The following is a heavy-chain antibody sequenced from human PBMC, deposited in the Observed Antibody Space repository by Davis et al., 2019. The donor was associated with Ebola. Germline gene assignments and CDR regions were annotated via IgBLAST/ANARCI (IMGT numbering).Heavy chain of an antibody. V-gene: IGHV1-2*02. CDR3: ARIPSGIKGTYADY. J-gene: IGHJ4*01. D-gene: IGHD1-14*01. CDR1: GYSFTDYY. Sequence: ASVKVSCKASGYSFTDYYMNWVRQAPGQGPEWMAWLNHRNGAANFAQRFQGRVTLTRDTYITTAYMDLRTLRSDDTAVYYCARIPSGIKGTYADYWGQGSLIIVSS. CDR2: LNHRNGAA.